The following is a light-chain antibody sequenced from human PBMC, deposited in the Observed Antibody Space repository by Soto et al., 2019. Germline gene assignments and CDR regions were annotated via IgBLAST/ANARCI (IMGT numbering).Light chain of an antibody. CDR3: QQFNIWPHMLS. Sequence: IVVTQSPATLSVSPGEGVTLSCRASQGDGSNLAWYQQRPGQAPRLLIYDASTRATGIPDRFSGSGSGTEFTLTISSLQSEDFAVYYCQQFNIWPHMLSFGGGTKLEMK. CDR1: QGDGSN. CDR2: DAS. V-gene: IGKV3-15*01. J-gene: IGKJ4*01.